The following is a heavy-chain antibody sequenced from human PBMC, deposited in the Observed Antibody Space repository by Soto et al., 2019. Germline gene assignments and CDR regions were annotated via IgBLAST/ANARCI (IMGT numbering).Heavy chain of an antibody. D-gene: IGHD6-6*01. CDR1: GGSFSGYY. CDR2: INHSGST. J-gene: IGHJ4*02. CDR3: ARGPLIAARVSTNFDY. Sequence: SETLSLTCAVYGGSFSGYYWSWIRQPPGKGLEWIGEINHSGSTNYNPSLKSRVTISVDTSKNQFSLKLSSVTAADTAVYYCARGPLIAARVSTNFDYWGQGTLVTVSS. V-gene: IGHV4-34*01.